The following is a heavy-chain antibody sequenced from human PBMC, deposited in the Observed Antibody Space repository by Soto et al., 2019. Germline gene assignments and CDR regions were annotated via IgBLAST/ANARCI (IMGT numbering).Heavy chain of an antibody. CDR3: ARKDSSGYYYDY. Sequence: SVKVSCKASGGTFSSYAISWVRQAPGQGLEWMGGIIPIFGTANYAQKFQGRVTITADESTSTAYMELSSLRSEDTAVYYCARKDSSGYYYDYWGQGTLVTVSS. D-gene: IGHD3-22*01. CDR1: GGTFSSYA. CDR2: IIPIFGTA. J-gene: IGHJ4*02. V-gene: IGHV1-69*13.